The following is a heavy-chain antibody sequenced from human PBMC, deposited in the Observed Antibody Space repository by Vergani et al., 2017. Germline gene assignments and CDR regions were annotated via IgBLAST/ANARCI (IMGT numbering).Heavy chain of an antibody. CDR1: GFTFSSYS. Sequence: EVQLVESGGGLVKPGGSLRLSCEASGFTFSSYSMNWVRQAPGKGLEWVSSISSCSSYIYYADSVKGRFTISRDNAKNSLYLQMNSLRAEDTAVYYCAIDYILTGNVDYWGQGTLVTVSS. CDR2: ISSCSSYI. J-gene: IGHJ4*02. CDR3: AIDYILTGNVDY. D-gene: IGHD3-9*01. V-gene: IGHV3-21*01.